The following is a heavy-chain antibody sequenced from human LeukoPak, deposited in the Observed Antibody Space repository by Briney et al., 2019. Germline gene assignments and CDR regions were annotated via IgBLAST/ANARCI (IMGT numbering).Heavy chain of an antibody. CDR3: ARPDYYDSSGYIYYYYYGMDD. D-gene: IGHD3-22*01. J-gene: IGHJ6*02. CDR2: IIPIFGIA. V-gene: IGHV1-69*04. CDR1: GGTFSSYA. Sequence: SVKVSCKASGGTFSSYAISWVRQAPGQGLEWMGRIIPIFGIANYAQKFQGRVTITADKSTSTAYMELSSLRSEDTAVYYCARPDYYDSSGYIYYYYYGMDDWGQGTTVTVSS.